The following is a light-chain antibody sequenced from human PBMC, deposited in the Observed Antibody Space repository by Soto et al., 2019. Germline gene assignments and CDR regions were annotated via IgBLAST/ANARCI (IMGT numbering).Light chain of an antibody. Sequence: QTVVTQEPSFSVSPGGTVTLTCGLSSGSVSSSYIPSWYQQTPGQAPRTLIYNTDARPSGVPDRFSGSILGNKAALTIAGAQADDESEYYCVLYMGDGIWVFGGGTKLTVL. CDR3: VLYMGDGIWV. J-gene: IGLJ3*02. V-gene: IGLV8-61*01. CDR2: NTD. CDR1: SGSVSSSYI.